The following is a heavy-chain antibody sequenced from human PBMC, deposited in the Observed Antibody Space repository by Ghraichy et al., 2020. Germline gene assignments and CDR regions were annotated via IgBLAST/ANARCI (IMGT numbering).Heavy chain of an antibody. V-gene: IGHV3-48*01. Sequence: GGSLRLSCAASGFTFSSYGMNWVRQAPGKGLEWISYINSGSTAKFYTDSVKGRFTISRDKAKNSLYLQMNRLRGEDTAMYYCARGGNYGDYDSWYFDLWGRGTLVTVSA. J-gene: IGHJ2*01. CDR2: INSGSTAK. CDR3: ARGGNYGDYDSWYFDL. D-gene: IGHD4-17*01. CDR1: GFTFSSYG.